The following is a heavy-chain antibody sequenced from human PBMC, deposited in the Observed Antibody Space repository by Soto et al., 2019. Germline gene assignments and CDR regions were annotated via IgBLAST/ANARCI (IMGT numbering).Heavy chain of an antibody. CDR2: IYYSGST. CDR1: GGSISSYY. J-gene: IGHJ3*02. Sequence: QVQLQESGPGLVKPSETLSLTCTVSGGSISSYYWSWIRQPPGKGLEWIGYIYYSGSTNYNPSLKSRVTISVDTSKNQFSLKLSSVTAADTAVYYCARGGASSGYYPLWAFDIWGQGTMVTVSS. D-gene: IGHD3-22*01. CDR3: ARGGASSGYYPLWAFDI. V-gene: IGHV4-59*01.